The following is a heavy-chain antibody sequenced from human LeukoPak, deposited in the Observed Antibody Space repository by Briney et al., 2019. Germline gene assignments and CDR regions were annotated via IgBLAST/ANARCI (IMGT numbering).Heavy chain of an antibody. D-gene: IGHD3-3*01. CDR3: ARDPHYDFWSGYPDAFDI. J-gene: IGHJ3*02. V-gene: IGHV3-48*01. CDR2: ISSSSTI. Sequence: GGSLRLSCAASGFTFSSYSMNWVRQAPGKGLEWVSYISSSSTIYYADSVKGRFTISRDNAKNSLYLQMNSLRAEDTAVYYCARDPHYDFWSGYPDAFDIWGQGTMVTVSS. CDR1: GFTFSSYS.